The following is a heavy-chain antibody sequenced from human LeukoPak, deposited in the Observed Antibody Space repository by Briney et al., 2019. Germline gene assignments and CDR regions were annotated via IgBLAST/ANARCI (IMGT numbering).Heavy chain of an antibody. V-gene: IGHV4-59*08. CDR3: AGRGQRYFRD. D-gene: IGHD3-9*01. CDR1: ADSITSGY. CDR2: IYGIENT. J-gene: IGHJ1*01. Sequence: PSETLSLTCSISADSITSGYWSWIRQPPRKGLEWIGYIYGIENTDYNPSLKRRVTISLDTSKNQLSLNLTAVTAADTAVYYCAGRGQRYFRDWGQGTLVTVSS.